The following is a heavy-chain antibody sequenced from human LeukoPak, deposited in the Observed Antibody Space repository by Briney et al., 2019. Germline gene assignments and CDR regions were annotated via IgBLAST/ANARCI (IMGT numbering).Heavy chain of an antibody. CDR1: GGSISSSSYY. J-gene: IGHJ4*02. V-gene: IGHV4-39*01. CDR2: IYYSGST. Sequence: SETLSLTCTVSGGSISSSSYYWGWIRQPPGKVLEWIGSIYYSGSTYYNPSLKSRVTISVDTSKNQFSLKLSSVTAADTAVYYCARLGSRAYCSSTSCSDYWGQGTLVTVSS. D-gene: IGHD2-2*01. CDR3: ARLGSRAYCSSTSCSDY.